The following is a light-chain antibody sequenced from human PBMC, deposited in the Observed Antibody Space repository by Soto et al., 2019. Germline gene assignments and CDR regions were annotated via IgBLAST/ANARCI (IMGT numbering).Light chain of an antibody. V-gene: IGKV3D-15*01. CDR3: QQDYNLPPFT. Sequence: EIVMTQSPATLSVSPGERATLSCRASQSVSGNLTWYQQKPGQAPRLLIYGASTRATSIPARFSGSGSGTDFTLTISSLQPEDFAVYYCQQDYNLPPFTFGPGTKVDIK. J-gene: IGKJ3*01. CDR2: GAS. CDR1: QSVSGN.